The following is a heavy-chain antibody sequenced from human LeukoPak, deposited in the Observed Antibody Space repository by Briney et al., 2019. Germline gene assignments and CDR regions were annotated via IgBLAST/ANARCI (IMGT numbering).Heavy chain of an antibody. CDR2: ISPSGDIT. CDR1: GFTFSNHG. Sequence: GGSLRLSCAASGFTFSNHGMDWVRQAPGKGLEWVSGISPSGDITYYAGSVKGRFTISRDNPKNTLYLEVISLAAEDTAVYYCAKDDAWLRFGEWSQGTLVTVSS. D-gene: IGHD3-16*01. J-gene: IGHJ4*02. V-gene: IGHV3-23*01. CDR3: AKDDAWLRFGE.